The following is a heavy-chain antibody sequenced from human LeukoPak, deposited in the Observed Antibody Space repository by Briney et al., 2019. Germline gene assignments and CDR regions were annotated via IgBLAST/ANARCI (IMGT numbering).Heavy chain of an antibody. Sequence: SSETLFLTCGVSGGSISSTNWWTWVRQPPGEGLEWIGEVHLSGRTNYNPSLESRVTMSVDMSENHISLKLTSVTAADTAVYYCAREGGPYRPLDYSGQGTLVTVSS. V-gene: IGHV4-4*02. CDR3: AREGGPYRPLDY. J-gene: IGHJ4*02. CDR1: GGSISSTNW. CDR2: VHLSGRT.